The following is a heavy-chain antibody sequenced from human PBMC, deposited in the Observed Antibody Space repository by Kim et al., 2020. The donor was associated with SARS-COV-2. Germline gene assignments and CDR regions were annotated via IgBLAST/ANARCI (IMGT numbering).Heavy chain of an antibody. CDR3: AKDHYSSSVGDV. D-gene: IGHD6-6*01. Sequence: YSDSVRGRFTISRDNSKNTLYLRMNSLRAEDSAIYYCAKDHYSSSVGDVWGRGTLVTVSS. V-gene: IGHV3-23*01. J-gene: IGHJ4*02.